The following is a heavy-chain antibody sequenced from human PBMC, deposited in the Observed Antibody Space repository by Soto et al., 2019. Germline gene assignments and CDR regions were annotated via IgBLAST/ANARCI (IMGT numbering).Heavy chain of an antibody. CDR3: AGSVGGGFDY. CDR1: GFTVSSNY. J-gene: IGHJ4*02. D-gene: IGHD3-16*01. Sequence: EVQLVESGGGLVQPGGSLRLSCAASGFTVSSNYMSWVRQAPGTGLEGVSVVYIGGNTYYAESVEDRFTISRDNFQNMLYLQMNGLRAEDTAVYYCAGSVGGGFDYWGQGTLVTVSS. CDR2: VYIGGNT. V-gene: IGHV3-66*01.